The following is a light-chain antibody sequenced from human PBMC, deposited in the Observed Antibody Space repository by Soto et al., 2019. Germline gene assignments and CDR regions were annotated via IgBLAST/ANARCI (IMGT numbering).Light chain of an antibody. CDR2: AAS. CDR1: QSIRSY. Sequence: DIQMTQSPSSLSASVGDRVTITCRASQSIRSYLNWYQQKQGKAPKXLIYAASSLQSGVPSRFSGSGSGTDLTITISSLQPDDFETYYCQHYNSYSEAFGQGTKVDIK. CDR3: QHYNSYSEA. J-gene: IGKJ1*01. V-gene: IGKV1-39*01.